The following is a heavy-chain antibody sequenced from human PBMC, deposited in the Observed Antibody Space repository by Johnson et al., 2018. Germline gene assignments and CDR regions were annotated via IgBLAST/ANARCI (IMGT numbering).Heavy chain of an antibody. CDR1: GFTFSNFG. CDR3: ARDHEKRALRHAAEYFQH. Sequence: LVESGGGVVQPGKSLRLSCAASGFTFSNFGMHWVRQVPGKGLEWVATIWSDGSNKYYADSVRGQFTISRENSKNTLYLKMNSLRAEDTAVYYCARDHEKRALRHAAEYFQHWGQGTLVIVSS. J-gene: IGHJ1*01. CDR2: IWSDGSNK. V-gene: IGHV3-33*01.